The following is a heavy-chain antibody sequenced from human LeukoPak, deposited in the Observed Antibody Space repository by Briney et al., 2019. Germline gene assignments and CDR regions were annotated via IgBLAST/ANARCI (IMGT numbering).Heavy chain of an antibody. J-gene: IGHJ4*02. V-gene: IGHV1-2*02. Sequence: ASVKLSCKASGYTFTGYYIHWVRQAPGQGLEWMGWINPDGGGTNYAQKFQGRVTMTRDTSISTAYMELSRLRSDDTAVYYCARGISRSYGSGTSQDYWGQGTLVTVSS. D-gene: IGHD3-10*01. CDR1: GYTFTGYY. CDR2: INPDGGGT. CDR3: ARGISRSYGSGTSQDY.